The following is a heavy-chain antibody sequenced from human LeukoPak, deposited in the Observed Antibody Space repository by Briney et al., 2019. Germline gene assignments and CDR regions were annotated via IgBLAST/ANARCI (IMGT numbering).Heavy chain of an antibody. CDR3: ARAGFHYYDSSGLIDY. D-gene: IGHD3-22*01. J-gene: IGHJ4*02. CDR1: GGSLRSYY. Sequence: SETLSLTCTVSGGSLRSYYWRWGRQPPGRGREWVGYIYYSGSTNYNPSLKSRVTISVDTSKNQFSLKLSSVTAADTAVYYCARAGFHYYDSSGLIDYWGQGTLVTVSS. V-gene: IGHV4-59*12. CDR2: IYYSGST.